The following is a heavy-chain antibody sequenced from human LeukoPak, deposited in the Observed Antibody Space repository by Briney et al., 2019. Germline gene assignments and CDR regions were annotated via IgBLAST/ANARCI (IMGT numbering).Heavy chain of an antibody. CDR2: ISSSSSYI. V-gene: IGHV3-11*06. Sequence: GGSLRLSCAASGFTFSDYYMSWIRQAPGKGLEWVSYISSSSSYIYYADSVKGRFTFSRDNAKNSLDLQMNSLRAEDTAVYYCARHRTASDYWGQGTLVTVSS. CDR1: GFTFSDYY. CDR3: ARHRTASDY. D-gene: IGHD3-16*02. J-gene: IGHJ4*02.